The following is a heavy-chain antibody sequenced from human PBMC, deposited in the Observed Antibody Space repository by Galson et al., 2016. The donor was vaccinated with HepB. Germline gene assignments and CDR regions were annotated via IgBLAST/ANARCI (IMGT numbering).Heavy chain of an antibody. CDR2: IYSDGST. J-gene: IGHJ4*02. D-gene: IGHD3-16*01. V-gene: IGHV3-53*01. CDR3: ARDIGY. CDR1: GLTVSNNY. Sequence: SLRLSCAVSGLTVSNNYMSWVRQAPGKGLEWVSVIYSDGSTYYADSVKGRFTISRDNSENTVYLQMNSLRGDDTAVYYCARDIGYWGQGTLVTVSS.